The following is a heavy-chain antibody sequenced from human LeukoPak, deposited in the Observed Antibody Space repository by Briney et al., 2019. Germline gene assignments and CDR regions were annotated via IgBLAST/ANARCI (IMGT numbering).Heavy chain of an antibody. J-gene: IGHJ6*02. Sequence: GGSLRLSCAASGFTFSSYGMHWVRQAPGKGLEWVAVIWYDGSNKYYADSGKGRFTISRDNSKNTLYLQMNSLRAEDTAVYYCARPRTASAAPTNYYYYYGMDVWGQGTTVTVSS. D-gene: IGHD2-15*01. CDR2: IWYDGSNK. CDR3: ARPRTASAAPTNYYYYYGMDV. V-gene: IGHV3-33*01. CDR1: GFTFSSYG.